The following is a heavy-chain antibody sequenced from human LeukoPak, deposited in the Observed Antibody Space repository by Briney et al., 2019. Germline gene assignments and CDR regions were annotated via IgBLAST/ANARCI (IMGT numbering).Heavy chain of an antibody. J-gene: IGHJ4*02. CDR2: IIPIFGTA. V-gene: IGHV1-69*01. CDR1: GGTFSSYA. Sequence: VASVKVSCKASGGTFSSYAISWVRQAPGQGLEWMGGIIPIFGTANYAQKFQGRVTITADESTSTAYMELSSLRSEDTAVYYCARVSSSWYQIDYWGQGTLVTVSS. CDR3: ARVSSSWYQIDY. D-gene: IGHD6-13*01.